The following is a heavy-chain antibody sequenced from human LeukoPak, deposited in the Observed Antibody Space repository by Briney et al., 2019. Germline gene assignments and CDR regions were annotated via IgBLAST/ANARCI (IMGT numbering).Heavy chain of an antibody. D-gene: IGHD4-4*01. CDR2: ISYDGSNK. Sequence: GGSLRLSCAASGFTFSSYAMHWVRQAPGKGLEWVAVISYDGSNKYYADSVKGRFTISRDNSKNTLYPQMNSLRAEDTAVYYCARDVAKSNYGNWFDPWGQGTLVTVSS. CDR3: ARDVAKSNYGNWFDP. J-gene: IGHJ5*02. V-gene: IGHV3-30-3*01. CDR1: GFTFSSYA.